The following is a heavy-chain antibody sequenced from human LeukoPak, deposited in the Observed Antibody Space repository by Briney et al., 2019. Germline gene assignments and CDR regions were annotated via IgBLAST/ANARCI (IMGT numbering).Heavy chain of an antibody. CDR1: GYTFTSYA. Sequence: ASVKVSCKTSGYTFTSYAMHWVRQAPGQRLEWMGWINAGNGNTKYSQKFQGRVTITRDTSASTAYMELSSLRSEDTAVYYCARTPAAMEYYFDYWGQGTLVTVSS. CDR2: INAGNGNT. D-gene: IGHD2-2*01. J-gene: IGHJ4*02. CDR3: ARTPAAMEYYFDY. V-gene: IGHV1-3*01.